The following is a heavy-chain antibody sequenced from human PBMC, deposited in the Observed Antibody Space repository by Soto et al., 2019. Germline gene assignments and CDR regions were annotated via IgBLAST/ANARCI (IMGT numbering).Heavy chain of an antibody. V-gene: IGHV3-30*18. CDR3: GKETIGEGLAYY. J-gene: IGHJ4*02. CDR1: GFTFSSYG. D-gene: IGHD3-16*01. Sequence: QVQLVESGGGVVQPGRSLRLSCAASGFTFSSYGMHWVRQAPGKGLEWVAVISYDGSNKYYADSVKGRFTISRDNSKNALELQMNGLRAGDTAVYYWGKETIGEGLAYYWGQGTLVTGSS. CDR2: ISYDGSNK.